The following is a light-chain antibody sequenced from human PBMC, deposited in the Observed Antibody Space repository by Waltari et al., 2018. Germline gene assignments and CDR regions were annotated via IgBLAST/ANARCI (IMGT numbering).Light chain of an antibody. V-gene: IGLV1-40*01. CDR3: QSYDSGLNGLF. CDR2: DDS. Sequence: QSVLTQPHSVSGAPGQRVTISCTGSSSNSGSPYNVHCYQQVPGRAPKLLIYDDSHRPSGVPDRFSGSKSGTSASLVITGLQAEDEAEYFCQSYDSGLNGLFFGGGTKVTVL. J-gene: IGLJ2*01. CDR1: SSNSGSPYN.